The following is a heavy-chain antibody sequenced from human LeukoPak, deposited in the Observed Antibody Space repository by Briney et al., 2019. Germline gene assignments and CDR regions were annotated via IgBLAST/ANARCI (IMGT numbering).Heavy chain of an antibody. Sequence: GGSLRLSCAASGFTFSSYEMNWVRQAPGEGLEWVSYISSSGSTIYYADSVKGRFTISRDNAKNSLYLQMNSLRAEDTAVYYCASLVVISAFDIWGQGTMVTVSS. V-gene: IGHV3-48*03. CDR1: GFTFSSYE. CDR3: ASLVVISAFDI. CDR2: ISSSGSTI. J-gene: IGHJ3*02. D-gene: IGHD3-22*01.